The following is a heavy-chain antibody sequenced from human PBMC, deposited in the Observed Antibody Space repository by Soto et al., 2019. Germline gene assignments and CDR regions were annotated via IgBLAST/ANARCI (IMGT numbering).Heavy chain of an antibody. Sequence: GASVKVSCKASGGTFSSYAISWVRQAPGQGLEWMGGIIPIFGTANYAQKFQGRVTITADESTSTAYMELSSLRSEDTAVYYCARHAYSSGWYDSYYFDYWGQGTLVTVSS. CDR2: IIPIFGTA. J-gene: IGHJ4*02. CDR3: ARHAYSSGWYDSYYFDY. CDR1: GGTFSSYA. V-gene: IGHV1-69*13. D-gene: IGHD6-19*01.